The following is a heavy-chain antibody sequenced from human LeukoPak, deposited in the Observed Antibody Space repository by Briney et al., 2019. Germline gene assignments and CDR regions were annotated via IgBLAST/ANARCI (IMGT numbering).Heavy chain of an antibody. CDR1: GFTFSSYW. J-gene: IGHJ4*02. D-gene: IGHD2-15*01. V-gene: IGHV3-7*01. CDR3: VRDRGYCSGGTCYALWDY. CDR2: IKQDGSEK. Sequence: QSGGSLRLSCAASGFTFSSYWMSWVRQAPGKGLEWVANIKQDGSEKYYVDSVKGRFTISRDNAKNSLYLQMNSLGAEDTAMYYCVRDRGYCSGGTCYALWDYWGQGTLVTVSS.